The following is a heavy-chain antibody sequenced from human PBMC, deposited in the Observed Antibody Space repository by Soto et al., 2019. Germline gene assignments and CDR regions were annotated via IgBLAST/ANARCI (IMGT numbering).Heavy chain of an antibody. Sequence: PSETLSLTCTVSGGSVSSGSYYWSWIRQPPGKGLEWIGYIHYSGATSFFPSYNPSLRGRVTISEDTSKNQFSLKLLSVTTADTAVYFCAAGEASSRNLAPYFLDFWGQGTRVTVSS. CDR1: GGSVSSGSYY. V-gene: IGHV4-61*01. CDR3: AAGEASSRNLAPYFLDF. J-gene: IGHJ4*02. D-gene: IGHD6-13*01. CDR2: IHYSGATSFFP.